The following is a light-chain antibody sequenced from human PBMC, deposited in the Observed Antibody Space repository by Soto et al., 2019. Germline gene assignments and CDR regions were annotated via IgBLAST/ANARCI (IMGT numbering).Light chain of an antibody. CDR3: QHYNNWPRT. CDR2: ATS. V-gene: IGKV3-20*01. J-gene: IGKJ1*01. CDR1: QSVSRTY. Sequence: EIVLTQSPGTLSLSPGERATLSCRASQSVSRTYLAWYQQKPVQAPRLLIYATSSRATGIPDRFSGSGSGTDFTLTTSRLEPEDFEVYYCQHYNNWPRTFGQGTKVEIX.